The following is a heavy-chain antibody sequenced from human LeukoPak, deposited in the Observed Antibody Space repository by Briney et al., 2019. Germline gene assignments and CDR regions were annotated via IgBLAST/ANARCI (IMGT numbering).Heavy chain of an antibody. CDR3: ARGLPFSSCGMDV. CDR1: GGSFSGYY. J-gene: IGHJ6*02. D-gene: IGHD6-13*01. CDR2: IDHSGGA. Sequence: SETLSLTCAVYGGSFSGYYWIWIRQTPERGFEWIGEIDHSGGANYNPSLKSRVIISLDTSKNHFSLNLISLTAADTAVYYCARGLPFSSCGMDVWGQGTTVTVSS. V-gene: IGHV4-34*01.